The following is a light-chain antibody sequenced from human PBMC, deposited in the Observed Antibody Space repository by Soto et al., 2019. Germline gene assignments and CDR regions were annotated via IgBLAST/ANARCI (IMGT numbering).Light chain of an antibody. Sequence: DIQMTQSPSSLSASVGDRVTITCQASQNIFNSLNWYQQKPGKAPKLLICDASNLETGVPSRFSGSGSGTEFTFSISSLQPEDIATYYCQQNIGLPTFGGGTKVEIK. CDR2: DAS. V-gene: IGKV1-33*01. J-gene: IGKJ4*01. CDR1: QNIFNS. CDR3: QQNIGLPT.